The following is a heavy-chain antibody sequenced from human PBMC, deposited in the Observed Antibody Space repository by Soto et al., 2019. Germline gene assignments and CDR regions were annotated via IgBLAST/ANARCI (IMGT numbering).Heavy chain of an antibody. CDR2: ISGSGGRT. D-gene: IGHD6-6*01. CDR3: AKVYSSSSEDAFDI. J-gene: IGHJ3*02. V-gene: IGHV3-23*01. CDR1: RFIFSSYA. Sequence: EVQLLESGGGLVQSGGSLRLSCAASRFIFSSYAMSWVRQAPGKGLEWVSLISGSGGRTYYADSVKGRFTISRDNSKSTLYLQMNTVRADDTALYYCAKVYSSSSEDAFDIWGQGTMVTVSS.